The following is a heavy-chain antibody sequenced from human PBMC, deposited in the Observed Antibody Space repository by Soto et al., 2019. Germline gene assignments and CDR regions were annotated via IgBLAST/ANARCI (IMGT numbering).Heavy chain of an antibody. CDR3: ARAGDPHSGWFHP. J-gene: IGHJ5*02. D-gene: IGHD3-10*01. CDR2: IYYSGST. CDR1: GGSISSYY. V-gene: IGHV4-59*01. Sequence: SETLSLTCTVSGGSISSYYWSWIWQPPGKGLEWIGYIYYSGSTNYNPSLKSRVTISVDTSKDQFSLKLSSVTAADTAVYYCARAGDPHSGWFHPWGHGTLVTSPQ.